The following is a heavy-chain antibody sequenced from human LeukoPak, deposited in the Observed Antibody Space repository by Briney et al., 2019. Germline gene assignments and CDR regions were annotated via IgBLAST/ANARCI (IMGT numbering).Heavy chain of an antibody. CDR2: IKSKTDGGTT. CDR3: TTYYSRSWYTLFDYYYYMDV. D-gene: IGHD6-13*01. Sequence: GGSLRLSCAASGFTFSNAWMSWVRQAPGKGLEWVGRIKSKTDGGTTDYAAPVKGRFTISRDDSKNTLYLQMNSLKTEDTAVYYCTTYYSRSWYTLFDYYYYMDVRGKGTTVAVSS. CDR1: GFTFSNAW. J-gene: IGHJ6*03. V-gene: IGHV3-15*01.